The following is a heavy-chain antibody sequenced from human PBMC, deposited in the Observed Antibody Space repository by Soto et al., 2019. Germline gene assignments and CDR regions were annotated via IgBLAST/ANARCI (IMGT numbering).Heavy chain of an antibody. CDR2: ISGSGGST. CDR3: PIVVVKGDVDY. V-gene: IGHV3-23*01. Sequence: GGSLRLSCAASGFTFSSYAMSWVRQAPGKGLEWVSAISGSGGSTYYADSVKGRFTISRDNSKNTLYLQMNSLRAEDTAVYYCPIVVVKGDVDYWGQGTLVTVSS. CDR1: GFTFSSYA. J-gene: IGHJ4*02. D-gene: IGHD3-22*01.